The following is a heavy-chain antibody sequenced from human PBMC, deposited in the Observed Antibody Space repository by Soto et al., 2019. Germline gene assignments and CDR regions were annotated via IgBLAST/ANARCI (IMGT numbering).Heavy chain of an antibody. CDR1: AFTFSSHA. D-gene: IGHD2-8*01. CDR3: AGGGRECSDGVCYFHH. Sequence: LXLSCVTSAFTFSSHARNWVRQAPGKGLQWISYISGSSSIIYYGDSVKGRFTISRDNAKNSLYLQMNSLRDEDTAVYYCAGGGRECSDGVCYFHHWGQGTLVTISS. CDR2: ISGSSSII. V-gene: IGHV3-48*02. J-gene: IGHJ1*01.